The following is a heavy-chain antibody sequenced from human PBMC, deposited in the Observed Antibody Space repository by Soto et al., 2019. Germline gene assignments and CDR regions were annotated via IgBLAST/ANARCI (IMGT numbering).Heavy chain of an antibody. CDR1: GGSVSSGSYY. CDR3: ARGVYSSSWYYNYFVY. CDR2: IYYSGRT. J-gene: IGHJ4*02. Sequence: SETMSLTCTVSGGSVSSGSYYWSWIRQPPGKGLEWIGYIYYSGRTNYNPSLKSRVTISVDTSKNQFSLKLSSVTAADTAVYYCARGVYSSSWYYNYFVYWGQGTLVTVSS. D-gene: IGHD6-13*01. V-gene: IGHV4-61*01.